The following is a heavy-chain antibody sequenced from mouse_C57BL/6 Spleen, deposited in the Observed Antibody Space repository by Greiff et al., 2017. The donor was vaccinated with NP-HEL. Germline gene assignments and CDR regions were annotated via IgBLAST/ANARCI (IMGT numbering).Heavy chain of an antibody. V-gene: IGHV1-80*01. CDR1: DYAFSSYW. Sequence: VQLQQSGAELVKPGASVKISCKASDYAFSSYWMNWVKQRPGKGLEWIGQIYPGDGDTNYNGKFKGKATLTADKSSSTAYMQLSSLTSEDSAVYFCARYGLLGAMDYWGQGTSVTVSS. D-gene: IGHD2-3*01. J-gene: IGHJ4*01. CDR3: ARYGLLGAMDY. CDR2: IYPGDGDT.